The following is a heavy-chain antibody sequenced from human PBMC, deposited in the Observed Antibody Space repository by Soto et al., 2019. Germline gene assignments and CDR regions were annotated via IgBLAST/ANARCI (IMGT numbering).Heavy chain of an antibody. CDR1: GGSISSGGYY. Sequence: SETLSLTCTVSGGSISSGGYYWSWIRQHPGKGLEWIGYIYYSGSTYYNPSLKSRVTISVDTSKNQFSLKLSSVTAADTAVYYCARRVVAAPFDYWGQGTLVTVS. D-gene: IGHD2-15*01. V-gene: IGHV4-31*03. CDR2: IYYSGST. CDR3: ARRVVAAPFDY. J-gene: IGHJ4*02.